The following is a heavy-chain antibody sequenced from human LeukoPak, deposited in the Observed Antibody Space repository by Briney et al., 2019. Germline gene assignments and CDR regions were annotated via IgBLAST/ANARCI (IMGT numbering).Heavy chain of an antibody. J-gene: IGHJ4*02. Sequence: GESLKVSCKGSGYSFTSYWIGWVRQMPGKGLEWMGIIYPGDSDTRYSPSFQGQVTISADKSISTAYLQWSNLKASDTAMYYCARRVAVAGTLWFDYWGQGTLVTVSS. CDR2: IYPGDSDT. V-gene: IGHV5-51*01. CDR1: GYSFTSYW. D-gene: IGHD6-19*01. CDR3: ARRVAVAGTLWFDY.